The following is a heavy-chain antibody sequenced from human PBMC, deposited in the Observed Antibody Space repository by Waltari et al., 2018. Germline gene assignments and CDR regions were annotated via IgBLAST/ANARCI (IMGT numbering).Heavy chain of an antibody. CDR3: TKDITAGGADV. CDR1: GFTSGDYA. V-gene: IGHV3-9*02. CDR2: IYWNSGRI. Sequence: DVQLVESGGGLVQPGGSLRLSCAASGFTSGDYAMHWVRQPPGKGLEWVSGIYWNSGRIDYADPVKGRFTISRDNARNSLSLQMNSLRVEDTALYYCTKDITAGGADVWGPGTTVIVSS. D-gene: IGHD1-1*01. J-gene: IGHJ6*02.